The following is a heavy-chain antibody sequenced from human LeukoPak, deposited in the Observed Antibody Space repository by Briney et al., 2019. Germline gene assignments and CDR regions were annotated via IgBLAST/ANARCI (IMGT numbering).Heavy chain of an antibody. J-gene: IGHJ4*02. D-gene: IGHD6-19*01. CDR1: GFTVRSNY. CDR2: ISNDGDT. Sequence: GGSLRLSCAASGFTVRSNYMSWVRQGPGKGLECVSVISNDGDTYYADSVKGRFTISRDTSKNTVSLQMNSLRAEDTAVYYCAGDKTTGGWYEFDYWGQGTLVTVSS. V-gene: IGHV3-53*01. CDR3: AGDKTTGGWYEFDY.